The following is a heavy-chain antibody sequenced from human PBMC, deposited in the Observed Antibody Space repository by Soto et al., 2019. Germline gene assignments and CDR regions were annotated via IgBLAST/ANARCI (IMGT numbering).Heavy chain of an antibody. CDR3: AKDIARYSGYEGAFDI. J-gene: IGHJ3*02. Sequence: VQLVESGGGLVQPGRSLRLSCAASGFSFDDYVMHWVRQGPGKGLEWVSGLDWNGVSIGYADSVKGRFTISRDNAKNSLYLQMNSLRSEDTALYYCAKDIARYSGYEGAFDIWGQGTTVTVSS. CDR1: GFSFDDYV. D-gene: IGHD5-12*01. V-gene: IGHV3-9*01. CDR2: LDWNGVSI.